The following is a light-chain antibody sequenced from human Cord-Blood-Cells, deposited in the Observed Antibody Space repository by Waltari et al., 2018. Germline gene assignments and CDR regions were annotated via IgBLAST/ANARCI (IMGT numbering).Light chain of an antibody. V-gene: IGLV2-14*01. Sequence: QSALTQPASVAGPPGQSITISCTGTRRDVGGYNHSSWYQQHPGKPPQLMIYDFSTRPSGVSNRFSGSKSGNTASLTISGLQAEDEADYYCSSYTSSSTVVFGGGTKLTVL. CDR2: DFS. J-gene: IGLJ2*01. CDR3: SSYTSSSTVV. CDR1: RRDVGGYNH.